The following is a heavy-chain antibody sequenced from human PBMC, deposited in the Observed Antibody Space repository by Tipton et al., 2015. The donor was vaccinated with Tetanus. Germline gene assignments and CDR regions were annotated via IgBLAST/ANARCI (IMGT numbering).Heavy chain of an antibody. V-gene: IGHV4-59*01. Sequence: TLSLTCTVSSGSIRSYYRSWIRQSPGKGLEWIGYINYSGTTNYASSLQSRVIISVDTSKNQFSLKLNSVTAADTAVYYCASTSYHILTGDPTDSWGQGILVTVSS. D-gene: IGHD3-9*01. CDR3: ASTSYHILTGDPTDS. J-gene: IGHJ4*02. CDR2: INYSGTT. CDR1: SGSIRSYY.